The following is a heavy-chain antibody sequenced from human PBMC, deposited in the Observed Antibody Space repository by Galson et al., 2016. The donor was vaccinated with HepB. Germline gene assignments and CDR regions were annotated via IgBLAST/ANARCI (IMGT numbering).Heavy chain of an antibody. CDR3: ARETHMGIFDI. CDR2: IYFSGSSV. Sequence: LSLTCTVSGASISRGGYYWSWIRQQPGKGLEWVGYIYFSGSSVYYNPSLQSRVTISLDKSKNQVSLRLNSVTAADTAVYYCARETHMGIFDIWGRGTLVAVAS. J-gene: IGHJ4*02. D-gene: IGHD7-27*01. V-gene: IGHV4-31*03. CDR1: GASISRGGYY.